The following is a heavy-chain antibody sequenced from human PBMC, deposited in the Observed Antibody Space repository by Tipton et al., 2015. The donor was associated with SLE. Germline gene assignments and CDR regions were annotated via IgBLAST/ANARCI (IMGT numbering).Heavy chain of an antibody. V-gene: IGHV4-39*07. J-gene: IGHJ4*02. D-gene: IGHD7-27*01. CDR3: ARLTPWGYDY. CDR1: GSSISSTNYY. Sequence: TLSLTCTVSGSSISSTNYYWGWIRQSPGKGLEWIGSIYYSGSTFYNPSLKSRVTISVDTSKNQFSLSLISVTAADTAVYYCARLTPWGYDYWGPGMLVTVSS. CDR2: IYYSGST.